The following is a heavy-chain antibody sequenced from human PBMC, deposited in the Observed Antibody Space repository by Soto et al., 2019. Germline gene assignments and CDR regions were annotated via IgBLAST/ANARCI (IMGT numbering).Heavy chain of an antibody. D-gene: IGHD2-15*01. Sequence: SETLSLTCAVYGGSFSGYYWSWIRQPPGKGLEWIGEINHSGSTNYNPSLKSRVTISVDTSKNQFSLKLSSVTAADTAVYYCARMVVVASYSFDYWGQGTLVTVSS. V-gene: IGHV4-34*01. CDR3: ARMVVVASYSFDY. CDR2: INHSGST. J-gene: IGHJ4*02. CDR1: GGSFSGYY.